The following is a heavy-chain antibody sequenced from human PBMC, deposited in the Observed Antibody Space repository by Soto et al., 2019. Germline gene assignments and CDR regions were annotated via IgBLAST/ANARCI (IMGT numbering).Heavy chain of an antibody. CDR1: GFTFGDYA. CDR3: TRDIPIAAAGTGYYYGMDV. Sequence: GGSLRLSCTASGFTFGDYAMSWSRQAPGKGLEWLGFIRSKAYGGTTEYAASVKGRFTISRDDSKSIAYLQMNSLKTEDTAVYYCTRDIPIAAAGTGYYYGMDVWGQGTTVTVS. J-gene: IGHJ6*02. CDR2: IRSKAYGGTT. D-gene: IGHD6-13*01. V-gene: IGHV3-49*03.